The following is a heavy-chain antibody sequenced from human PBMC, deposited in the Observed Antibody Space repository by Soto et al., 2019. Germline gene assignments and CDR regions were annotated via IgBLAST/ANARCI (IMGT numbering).Heavy chain of an antibody. CDR3: ARDHELWAAPGTFSYYCYGMDV. Sequence: SETLSLTCTVSGASVRSDFWSWIRQSPGRGMEYIGFIHYSGSTTYNPSLMSRATISIDMSKNQFSLGLTSVSAADTAVYYCARDHELWAAPGTFSYYCYGMDVWDQGTTGTVS. CDR2: IHYSGST. V-gene: IGHV4-59*02. J-gene: IGHJ6*02. D-gene: IGHD6-13*01. CDR1: GASVRSDF.